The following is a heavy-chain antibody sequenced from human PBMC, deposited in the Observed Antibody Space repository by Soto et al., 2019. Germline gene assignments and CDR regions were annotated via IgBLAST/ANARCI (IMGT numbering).Heavy chain of an antibody. Sequence: GGSLRLSCAASGFTFSSYWMHWVRQAPGKGLVWVSRINSDGSSTSYADSVKGRFTISGDSAKNTLYLQMNGLRAEDTAVYYSAREGSSWYGGYYYYGMDVWGQGTTVTVSS. CDR3: AREGSSWYGGYYYYGMDV. V-gene: IGHV3-74*01. CDR2: INSDGSST. CDR1: GFTFSSYW. J-gene: IGHJ6*02. D-gene: IGHD6-13*01.